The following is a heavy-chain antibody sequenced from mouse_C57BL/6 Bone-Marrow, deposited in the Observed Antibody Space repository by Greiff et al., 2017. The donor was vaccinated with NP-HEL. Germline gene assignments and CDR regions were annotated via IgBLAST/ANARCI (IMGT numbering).Heavy chain of an antibody. V-gene: IGHV1-26*01. CDR2: INPNNGGT. J-gene: IGHJ2*01. CDR1: GYTFTDYY. D-gene: IGHD1-1*01. CDR3: AREGIYYYGSSYFDY. Sequence: EVQLQQSGPELVKPGASVKISCKASGYTFTDYYMNWVKQSHGKSLEWIGDINPNNGGTSYNQKFKGKATLTVDKSSSTAYMELRSLTSEDSAVYYCAREGIYYYGSSYFDYWGQGTTLTVSS.